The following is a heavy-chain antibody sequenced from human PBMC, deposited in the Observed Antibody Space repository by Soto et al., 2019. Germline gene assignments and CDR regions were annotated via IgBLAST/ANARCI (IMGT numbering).Heavy chain of an antibody. V-gene: IGHV5-51*01. D-gene: IGHD2-2*01. CDR2: IYPGDSDT. J-gene: IGHJ6*02. CDR1: GYTFTNYW. Sequence: GESLKISCKAIGYTFTNYWIGWVRQTPGKGLEGMGIIYPGDSDTRYSPSFQGQVTISADKSISTAYLQWRSLKASDTAMYYCARQLLGSCSSTSCLNYYYYGMDVWGQGTTVTVSS. CDR3: ARQLLGSCSSTSCLNYYYYGMDV.